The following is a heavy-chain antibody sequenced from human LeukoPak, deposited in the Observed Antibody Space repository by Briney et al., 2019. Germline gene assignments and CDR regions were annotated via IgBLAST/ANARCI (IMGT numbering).Heavy chain of an antibody. J-gene: IGHJ4*02. V-gene: IGHV3-72*01. CDR3: ARDVVTNAQFYFDY. CDR2: TRNKANSYTT. CDR1: GFTFSDHY. D-gene: IGHD2-21*02. Sequence: AGGSLRLSCAASGFTFSDHYMDWVRQAPGKGLEWVGRTRNKANSYTTEYAASVKGRFTISRDDSKNSLYLQMNSLRVEDTAVYYCARDVVTNAQFYFDYWGQGTLVTVSS.